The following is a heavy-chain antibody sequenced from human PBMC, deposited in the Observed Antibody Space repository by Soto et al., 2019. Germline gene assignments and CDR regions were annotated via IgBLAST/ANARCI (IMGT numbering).Heavy chain of an antibody. CDR3: ARGVCEISITMVRGVGYYFDY. Sequence: SETLSLTCAVSGGSFSGYYWSWIRQPPGKGLEWIGEINHSGSTNYNPTLKRRFTISVDTTTNQFSLKLISVTAADTAVYYCARGVCEISITMVRGVGYYFDYWGQGTLVTVSS. V-gene: IGHV4-34*01. CDR2: INHSGST. CDR1: GGSFSGYY. J-gene: IGHJ4*02. D-gene: IGHD3-10*01.